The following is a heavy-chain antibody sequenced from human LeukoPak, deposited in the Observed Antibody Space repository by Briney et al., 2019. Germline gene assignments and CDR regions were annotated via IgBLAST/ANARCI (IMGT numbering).Heavy chain of an antibody. V-gene: IGHV4-39*07. CDR2: IYYSGST. Sequence: SETLSLTCTVSGGSVSSSSYYWGWIRQPPGKGLEWIGSIYYSGSTYYNPSLKSRVTISVDTSKNQFSLKLSSVTAADTAVYYCAREYYYDSSGFDYWGQGTLVTVSS. CDR3: AREYYYDSSGFDY. J-gene: IGHJ4*02. CDR1: GGSVSSSSYY. D-gene: IGHD3-22*01.